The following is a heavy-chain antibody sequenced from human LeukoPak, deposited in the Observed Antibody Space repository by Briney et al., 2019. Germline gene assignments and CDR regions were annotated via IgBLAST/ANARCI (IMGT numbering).Heavy chain of an antibody. Sequence: ASVKVSCKASGYTFTSYGISWVRQAPGQGLEWMGWISAYNGNTNYAQKLQGRVTMTTDTSTSTAYMELRSLRSDDTAVYYCARDAVVLEWLLSDYYYMDVWGKGTTVTVSS. CDR1: GYTFTSYG. CDR3: ARDAVVLEWLLSDYYYMDV. J-gene: IGHJ6*03. CDR2: ISAYNGNT. D-gene: IGHD3-3*01. V-gene: IGHV1-18*01.